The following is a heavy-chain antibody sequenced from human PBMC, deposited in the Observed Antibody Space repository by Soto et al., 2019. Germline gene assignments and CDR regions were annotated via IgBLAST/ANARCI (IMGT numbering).Heavy chain of an antibody. CDR2: ISGSGGST. D-gene: IGHD2-15*01. Sequence: EVQLLESGGGLVQPGGSLRLSCAASGFTFSSYAMSWVRQAPGKGLEWVSAISGSGGSTYYADSVKGRFTISRDNSKNTLYLQMNSLRAEDTAVYYCAKIGYCSGGSCWSRFGASDIWGQGTMVTVSS. J-gene: IGHJ3*02. CDR1: GFTFSSYA. V-gene: IGHV3-23*01. CDR3: AKIGYCSGGSCWSRFGASDI.